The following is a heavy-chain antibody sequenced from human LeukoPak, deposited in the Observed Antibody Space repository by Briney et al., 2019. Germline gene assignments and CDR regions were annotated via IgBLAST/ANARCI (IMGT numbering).Heavy chain of an antibody. J-gene: IGHJ3*02. D-gene: IGHD5-24*01. CDR1: GFTFTNYN. Sequence: AASVKASCKASGFTFTNYNMHWVRQSPGQGLEWMGIINPSGGSTNYAQNFQARVTMTRDTSTSTVYMELSSLRSEDTAVYYCARVRDGYNDAYDIWGQGTMVTVPS. CDR2: INPSGGST. V-gene: IGHV1-46*01. CDR3: ARVRDGYNDAYDI.